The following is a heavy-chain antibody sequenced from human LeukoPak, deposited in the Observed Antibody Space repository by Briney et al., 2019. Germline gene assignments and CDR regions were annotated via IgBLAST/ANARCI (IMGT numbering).Heavy chain of an antibody. V-gene: IGHV1-69*04. CDR3: AKDKEYSYGYFDGAFDI. CDR1: GGTFSSNS. D-gene: IGHD5-18*01. J-gene: IGHJ3*02. Sequence: SVKVSCKASGGTFSSNSISWVGQAPGQGVEWMGRIIPIFDIRNYSQKFQGRVTITAAKSTSTAYMELSSLRSEDTAVYYCAKDKEYSYGYFDGAFDIWGQGTMVTVSS. CDR2: IIPIFDIR.